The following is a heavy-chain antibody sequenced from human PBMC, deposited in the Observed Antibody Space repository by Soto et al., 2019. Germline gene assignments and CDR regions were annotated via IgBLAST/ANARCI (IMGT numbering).Heavy chain of an antibody. CDR2: LKSKTDGGTT. CDR3: TYSPYGSYFDY. CDR1: GFTFSNAC. Sequence: GGSLRLSCAASGFTFSNACMTWVRQAPGKGLEWVGRLKSKTDGGTTDYAAPGKGRFTISRDDSKNTLYLQMNSLDTEDTAVYYCTYSPYGSYFDYWGQGTLVTVSS. D-gene: IGHD4-17*01. J-gene: IGHJ4*02. V-gene: IGHV3-15*01.